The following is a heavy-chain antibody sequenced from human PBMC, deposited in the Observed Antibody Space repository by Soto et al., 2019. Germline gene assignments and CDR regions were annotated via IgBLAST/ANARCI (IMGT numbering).Heavy chain of an antibody. CDR2: INHSGST. V-gene: IGHV4-34*01. CDR3: AIAYDFWSGSRGYYYMDV. CDR1: GGSFSGYY. D-gene: IGHD3-3*01. Sequence: SETLSLTCAVYGGSFSGYYWSWIRQPPGKGLEWIGEINHSGSTNYNPSLKSRVTISVDTSKNQFSLKLSSVTAADTAVYYCAIAYDFWSGSRGYYYMDVWGKGTTVTVSS. J-gene: IGHJ6*03.